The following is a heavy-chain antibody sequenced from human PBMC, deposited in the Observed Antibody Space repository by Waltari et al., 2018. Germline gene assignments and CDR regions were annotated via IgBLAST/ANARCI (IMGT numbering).Heavy chain of an antibody. CDR2: IIPIFGTA. V-gene: IGHV1-69*08. CDR3: ARGIVVVPAATPEFDY. J-gene: IGHJ4*02. Sequence: QVQLVQSGAEVKKPGSSVKVSCKASGGTFSSSAISSVRTPPGQGLEWMGRIIPIFGTANYAHKFQGRVTITADKSTSTAYMELSSLRSEDTAVYYCARGIVVVPAATPEFDYWGQGTLVTVSS. CDR1: GGTFSSSA. D-gene: IGHD2-2*01.